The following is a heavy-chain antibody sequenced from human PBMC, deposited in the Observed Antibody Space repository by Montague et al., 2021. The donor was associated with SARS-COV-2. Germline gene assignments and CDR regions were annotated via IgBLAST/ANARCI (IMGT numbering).Heavy chain of an antibody. Sequence: QSGAEVKTPGESLKISCKAPGNNFATYWIAWVRHMPGKGLEWMGIINPGDTETIYSPSFQGQVTISADRSITTAYLQWSRLKASDTAIYYCVTERGRVVAAPEFFQHWGQGTLVTVSS. CDR2: INPGDTET. CDR1: GNNFATYW. V-gene: IGHV5-51*03. D-gene: IGHD3-22*01. CDR3: VTERGRVVAAPEFFQH. J-gene: IGHJ1*01.